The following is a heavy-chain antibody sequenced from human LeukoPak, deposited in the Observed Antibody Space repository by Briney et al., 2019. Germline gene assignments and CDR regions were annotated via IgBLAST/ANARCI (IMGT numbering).Heavy chain of an antibody. J-gene: IGHJ4*02. CDR1: GGAITGSSYY. Sequence: SDTLSLTCTVSGGAITGSSYYWGWIRQSPGKGLEWIGSLYYSGSIYYNPSLKSRVSMSADTSKNQFSLKLNSLTAADRAAYYCARQYYDSTGYYYFDHWDQGTLVTVSS. D-gene: IGHD3-22*01. CDR3: ARQYYDSTGYYYFDH. CDR2: LYYSGSI. V-gene: IGHV4-39*01.